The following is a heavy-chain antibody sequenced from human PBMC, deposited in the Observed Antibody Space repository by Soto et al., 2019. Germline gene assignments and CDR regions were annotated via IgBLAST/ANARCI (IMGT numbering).Heavy chain of an antibody. CDR1: GFTFSSYA. CDR2: ISGSGGST. J-gene: IGHJ2*01. Sequence: EVQLLESGGGLVQPGGSLRLSCAASGFTFSSYAMRWVRQAPGKGLEWVSAISGSGGSTYYVDSVKCRFTISRDNSKNYLYLQMNSLIAKDTAVYDCANAITGADYWDFDLWGRGTPVTVSS. D-gene: IGHD6-13*01. CDR3: ANAITGADYWDFDL. V-gene: IGHV3-23*01.